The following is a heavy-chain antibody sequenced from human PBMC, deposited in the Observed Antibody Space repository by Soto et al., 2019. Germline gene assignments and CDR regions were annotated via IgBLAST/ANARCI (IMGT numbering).Heavy chain of an antibody. CDR1: GFSLANYP. CDR3: AKGPHTNVGWPYYFES. CDR2: SSPRGDTI. D-gene: IGHD6-19*01. Sequence: GALRLSCVASGFSLANYPINWVGQTPGKGLEWISYSSPRGDTIYYADSVEGRFTISRDNARNSLSLHMSSLRDEDSALYYCAKGPHTNVGWPYYFESWGQGVPVTVYS. V-gene: IGHV3-48*02. J-gene: IGHJ4*02.